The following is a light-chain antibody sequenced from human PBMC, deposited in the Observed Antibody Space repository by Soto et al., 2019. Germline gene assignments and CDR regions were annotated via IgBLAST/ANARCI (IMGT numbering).Light chain of an antibody. CDR3: GTWDSSLSAGV. V-gene: IGLV1-51*01. Sequence: QSVLTQPPSVSAAPGQKVTISCSGSSSNIGNNYVYWYQQLPGTAPKLLIYDNNERPSGLPDRFSGSKSGTSATLGITGLQTEDEADYYCGTWDSSLSAGVFGGGTKLTVL. CDR2: DNN. CDR1: SSNIGNNY. J-gene: IGLJ2*01.